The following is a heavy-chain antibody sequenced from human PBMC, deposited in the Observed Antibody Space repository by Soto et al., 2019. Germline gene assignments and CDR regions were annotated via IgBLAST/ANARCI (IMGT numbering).Heavy chain of an antibody. CDR3: ARGYPRSILSTSLTTSYWFDS. Sequence: QVQLQQWGTGLLKPSETLSLHCAVYGESLRGYYWSWIRQTPAMGLEWIGEINHRGTTNHDSSLKSLAILSIDTSKNQVSLRLNYVTAADTAVYYCARGYPRSILSTSLTTSYWFDSWGQGTLVTVSS. V-gene: IGHV4-34*04. CDR1: GESLRGYY. D-gene: IGHD2-21*01. CDR2: INHRGTT. J-gene: IGHJ5*01.